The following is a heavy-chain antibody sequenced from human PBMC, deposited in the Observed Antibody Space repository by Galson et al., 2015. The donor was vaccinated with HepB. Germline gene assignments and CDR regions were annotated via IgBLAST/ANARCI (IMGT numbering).Heavy chain of an antibody. Sequence: SLRLSCAASGFTVSSNYMSWVRQAPGKGLEWVSVIYSGGSTYYADSVKGRFTISRDNSKNTLYLQMNSLRAEDTAVYYCARAQWFRAFDYWGQGTLVTVSS. J-gene: IGHJ4*02. CDR1: GFTVSSNY. V-gene: IGHV3-53*01. CDR3: ARAQWFRAFDY. D-gene: IGHD3-10*01. CDR2: IYSGGST.